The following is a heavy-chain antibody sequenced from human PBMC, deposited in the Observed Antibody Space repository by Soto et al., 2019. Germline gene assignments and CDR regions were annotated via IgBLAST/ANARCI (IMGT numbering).Heavy chain of an antibody. CDR2: IYYSGST. J-gene: IGHJ6*02. CDR1: GVSISSGGYY. V-gene: IGHV4-31*03. Sequence: SETLSLTCTVSGVSISSGGYYWSWIRQHPGKGLEWIGYIYYSGSTYYNPSLKSRVTISVDTSKNQFSLKLSSVTAADTAVYYCARENYGSGSQGAYYGMDVWGQGTTVTVSS. CDR3: ARENYGSGSQGAYYGMDV. D-gene: IGHD3-10*01.